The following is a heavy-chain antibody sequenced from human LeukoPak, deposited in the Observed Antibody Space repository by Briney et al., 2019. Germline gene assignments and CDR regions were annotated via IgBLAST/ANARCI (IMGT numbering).Heavy chain of an antibody. CDR2: INHSGST. CDR1: GGSFSGYY. V-gene: IGHV4-34*01. D-gene: IGHD3-16*02. J-gene: IGHJ3*02. Sequence: SETLSLTCAVYGGSFSGYYWSWIRQPPGKGLEWIGEINHSGSTNYNPSLKSRVTISVDTSKNQFSLKLSSVTAADTAVYYCAKFYTGSVIPFDIWGQGTMVTVSS. CDR3: AKFYTGSVIPFDI.